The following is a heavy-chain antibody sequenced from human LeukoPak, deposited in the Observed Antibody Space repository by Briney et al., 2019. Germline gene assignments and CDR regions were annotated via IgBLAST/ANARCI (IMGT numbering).Heavy chain of an antibody. CDR2: INPNSGDP. V-gene: IGHV1-2*02. D-gene: IGHD4-17*01. J-gene: IGHJ4*02. Sequence: GASVKVSCKASRYTFTGHYMHWVRQAPGQGLEWLGWINPNSGDPNYAQKFQDRVTMTRDTSISTAYMELSGLRSDDTAVYYCARLIRNDYGDYWGQGTLVTVSS. CDR1: RYTFTGHY. CDR3: ARLIRNDYGDY.